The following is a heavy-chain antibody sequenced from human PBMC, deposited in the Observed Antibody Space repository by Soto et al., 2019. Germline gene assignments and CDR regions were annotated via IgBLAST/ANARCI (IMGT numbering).Heavy chain of an antibody. CDR2: ISYGGGTT. Sequence: PGGSLRLSCAASGFTVSSHYMSWVRQAPGKGLECVSAISYGGGTTYYADSVKGRFTISRDNSKNTLYLQMNSLRAEDTAVYYCAKNPGYYYDSTGYHFDYWGQGTLVTVSS. D-gene: IGHD3-22*01. CDR1: GFTVSSHY. V-gene: IGHV3-23*01. CDR3: AKNPGYYYDSTGYHFDY. J-gene: IGHJ4*02.